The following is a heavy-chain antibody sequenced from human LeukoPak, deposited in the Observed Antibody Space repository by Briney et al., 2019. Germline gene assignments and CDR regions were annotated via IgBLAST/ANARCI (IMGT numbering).Heavy chain of an antibody. J-gene: IGHJ5*02. D-gene: IGHD6-19*01. Sequence: ASVKVSCKASGYTFTSYGISSVRQAPGQGLEWMGWISAYNGNTNYAQKLQGRVTMTTDTSTSTAYMELRSLRSDDTAVYYCARTPSVTVAAAKYNWFDPWGQGTLVTVSS. CDR3: ARTPSVTVAAAKYNWFDP. CDR2: ISAYNGNT. V-gene: IGHV1-18*01. CDR1: GYTFTSYG.